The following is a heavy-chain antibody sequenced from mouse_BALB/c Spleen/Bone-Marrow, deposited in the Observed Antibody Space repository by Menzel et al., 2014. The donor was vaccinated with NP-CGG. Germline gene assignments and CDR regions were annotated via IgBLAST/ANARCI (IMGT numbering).Heavy chain of an antibody. Sequence: VKLVESGPGLVAPSQGLSITCTVSAFSLTSYGVHWVRQPPGKVLEWLGVIWAGGSTNYNSALMSRLSISKDNSKSQVFLKMNSLQTDDTAMYYCARGSYYEGTMDYWGQGTSVTVSS. CDR1: AFSLTSYG. D-gene: IGHD1-1*01. CDR2: IWAGGST. J-gene: IGHJ4*01. CDR3: ARGSYYEGTMDY. V-gene: IGHV2-9*02.